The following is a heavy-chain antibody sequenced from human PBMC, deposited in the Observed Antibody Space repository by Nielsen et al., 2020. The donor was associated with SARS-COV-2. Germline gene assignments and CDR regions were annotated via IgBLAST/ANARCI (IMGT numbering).Heavy chain of an antibody. J-gene: IGHJ4*02. CDR3: ASWSWFRSNY. V-gene: IGHV4-4*02. CDR1: GAFFSSDNW. CDR2: MHHSGSS. D-gene: IGHD2-8*02. Sequence: PLRLSGAVSGAFFSSDNWWSWVRQPPGKGLEWIGEMHHSGSSKYNPSLKGRATISVDSSKNQFSLRLDSVTAADTAVYYCASWSWFRSNYWGQGTLVTVSS.